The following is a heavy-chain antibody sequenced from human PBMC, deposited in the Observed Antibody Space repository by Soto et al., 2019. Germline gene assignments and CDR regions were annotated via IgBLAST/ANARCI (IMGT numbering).Heavy chain of an antibody. Sequence: EVQLLESGGGLVQPGGSLRLSCAASGFTFSSYAMSWVRQAPGKGLEWVSAIGGSGGSTYYADSVKGRFTISRDNSKNTLYLQMNSLRAEDTAVYYCAKFGSGWYHGWDYWGQGTLVTVSS. CDR2: IGGSGGST. CDR3: AKFGSGWYHGWDY. CDR1: GFTFSSYA. J-gene: IGHJ4*02. D-gene: IGHD6-19*01. V-gene: IGHV3-23*01.